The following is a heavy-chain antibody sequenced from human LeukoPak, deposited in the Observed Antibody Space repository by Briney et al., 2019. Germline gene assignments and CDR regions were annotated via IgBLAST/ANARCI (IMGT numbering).Heavy chain of an antibody. Sequence: PGGSLRLSCATSGFTFNSYGMHWVRQAPGKGLEWVAIISYDGSEKYYGDSVKGRLTISRDNSKNTLYLQVNSLRTEDTAVYYCTKAPQIFYDRSPYYVLWGQGTLVTVSS. J-gene: IGHJ4*02. CDR3: TKAPQIFYDRSPYYVL. V-gene: IGHV3-30*18. D-gene: IGHD3-22*01. CDR1: GFTFNSYG. CDR2: ISYDGSEK.